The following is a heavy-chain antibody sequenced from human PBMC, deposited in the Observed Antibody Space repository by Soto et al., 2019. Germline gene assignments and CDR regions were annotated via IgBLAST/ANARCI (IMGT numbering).Heavy chain of an antibody. V-gene: IGHV3-74*01. CDR1: GYTFSSYW. Sequence: EVQLVESGGGLVQPGGSVRLSCAASGYTFSSYWMHWVRQAPGQGLVWVSRINSDGSSRSYADSVKVRFTISRDHAKNSLYRQMHSLRAEAKAVYYCARGGGSLDDGSLSSTFDYWGQGPLVTVSS. D-gene: IGHD6-13*01. CDR2: INSDGSSR. J-gene: IGHJ4*02. CDR3: ARGGGSLDDGSLSSTFDY.